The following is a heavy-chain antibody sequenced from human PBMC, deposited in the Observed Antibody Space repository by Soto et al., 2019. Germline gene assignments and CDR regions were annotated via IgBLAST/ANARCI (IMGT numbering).Heavy chain of an antibody. CDR3: ARGDDFWSGYQPSTAFDY. Sequence: SETLSLTCTVSGGSVSSGSYYWSWIRQPPGKGLEWIGYIYYSGSTNYNPSLKSRVTISVDTSKNQFSLKLSSVTAADTAVYYCARGDDFWSGYQPSTAFDYWGQGTLVTVSS. CDR2: IYYSGST. V-gene: IGHV4-61*01. D-gene: IGHD3-3*01. J-gene: IGHJ4*02. CDR1: GGSVSSGSYY.